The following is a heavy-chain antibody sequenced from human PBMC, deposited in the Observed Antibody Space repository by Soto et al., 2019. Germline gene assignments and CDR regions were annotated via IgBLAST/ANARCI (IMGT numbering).Heavy chain of an antibody. D-gene: IGHD3-22*01. CDR3: AREPYYYDSSGYYRDY. CDR1: GGSISSGDYY. CDR2: IYYSGST. V-gene: IGHV4-30-4*01. J-gene: IGHJ4*02. Sequence: QVQLQESGPGLVKPSQTLSLTCTVSGGSISSGDYYWSWIRQPPGKGLEWIGYIYYSGSTYYNPSLKSRVTISVDTSKNQFSLKLSSVTAADTAAYYCAREPYYYDSSGYYRDYWGQGTLVTVSS.